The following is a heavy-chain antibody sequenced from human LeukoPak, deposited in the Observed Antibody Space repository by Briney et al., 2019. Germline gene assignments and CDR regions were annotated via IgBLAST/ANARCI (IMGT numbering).Heavy chain of an antibody. CDR2: IYTSGST. V-gene: IGHV4-61*02. D-gene: IGHD3-22*01. Sequence: SQTLSLTCTVSGGSISSGSYYWSWIRQPAGKGLEWIGRIYTSGSTNYNPSLKSRVTISVDTSKNQFSLKLSSVTAADTAVYYCARARLWGSSGYYLYAFDIWGQGTMVTVSS. CDR1: GGSISSGSYY. CDR3: ARARLWGSSGYYLYAFDI. J-gene: IGHJ3*02.